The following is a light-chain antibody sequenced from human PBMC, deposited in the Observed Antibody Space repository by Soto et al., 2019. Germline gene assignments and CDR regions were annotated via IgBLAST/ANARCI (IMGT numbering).Light chain of an antibody. CDR3: EQYNDWPLT. Sequence: ILMTQSRATLSVLPGERATLSSRASQRVTSNLAWYQQKPGQAPSLLIYGGFTRATGIPASFSGTGSGREFTLTISRLQSEDFGRCYCEQYNDWPLTFGQGTKVDIK. J-gene: IGKJ1*01. CDR1: QRVTSN. CDR2: GGF. V-gene: IGKV3-15*01.